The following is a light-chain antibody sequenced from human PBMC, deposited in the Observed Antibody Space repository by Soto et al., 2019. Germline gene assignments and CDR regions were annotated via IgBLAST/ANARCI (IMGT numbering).Light chain of an antibody. J-gene: IGKJ1*01. CDR3: QQYDTSPRT. V-gene: IGKV3-20*01. CDR2: AAS. CDR1: QNLGSGY. Sequence: EIVLTQSPGTLPLSPGDRATLSCRASQNLGSGYLAWYQQKPGQAPRILIYAASSRATGIPDRFSGSGSGTDFSLTISRLEHEDFAVYYCQQYDTSPRTFVQGTKVDIK.